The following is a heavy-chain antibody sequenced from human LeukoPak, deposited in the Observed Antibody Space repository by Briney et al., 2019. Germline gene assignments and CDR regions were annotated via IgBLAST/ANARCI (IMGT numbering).Heavy chain of an antibody. Sequence: ASVTVSCKASGYTFTGYYMHWVRQAPGQGLEWMGWISPDNGGTYYAQKFQGRVTMTRDTSISTAYMELASLSSDDTAVYYCARQGGLGVAATPDSWGQGTQVTVSS. D-gene: IGHD6-13*01. CDR1: GYTFTGYY. CDR3: ARQGGLGVAATPDS. CDR2: ISPDNGGT. J-gene: IGHJ4*02. V-gene: IGHV1-2*02.